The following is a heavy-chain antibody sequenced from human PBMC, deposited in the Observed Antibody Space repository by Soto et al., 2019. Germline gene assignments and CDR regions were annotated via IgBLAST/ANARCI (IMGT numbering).Heavy chain of an antibody. CDR2: ISSSGHTI. D-gene: IGHD3-10*01. V-gene: IGHV3-48*01. J-gene: IGHJ4*02. CDR1: GFTFSSYI. Sequence: HPWGSLRLSCAASGFTFSSYIMNWVRQAPGKGLEWISYISSSGHTIYYRDSVKGRFTISRDNGKNSLYLQLNSLRVEDTAVYYCARDFTYYYASPESFDLWGQGNLVTV. CDR3: ARDFTYYYASPESFDL.